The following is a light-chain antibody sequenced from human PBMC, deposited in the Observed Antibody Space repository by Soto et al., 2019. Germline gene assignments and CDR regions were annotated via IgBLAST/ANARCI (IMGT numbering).Light chain of an antibody. J-gene: IGKJ5*01. V-gene: IGKV3-20*01. CDR3: QQYGNSPRT. Sequence: EIALTQSPATLPLSPGERATLSCIASQSVRSTYLAWYQQKPGQAPRLLIYGASSRATGIPDRFSGSGSGTDFALTISRLEPEDFAVYFCQQYGNSPRTFGQGTRLEIK. CDR2: GAS. CDR1: QSVRSTY.